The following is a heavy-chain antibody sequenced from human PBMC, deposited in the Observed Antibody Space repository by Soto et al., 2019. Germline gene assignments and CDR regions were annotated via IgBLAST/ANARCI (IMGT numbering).Heavy chain of an antibody. CDR3: ARSRRPPGHDAFDI. J-gene: IGHJ3*02. CDR1: GYTFTSYG. V-gene: IGHV1-18*04. Sequence: GASVKVSCKASGYTFTSYGISWVRQAPGQGLEWMGWISAYNGNTNYAQKLQGRVTMTTDTSTSTAYMELRRLRSDDTAVYYCARSRRPPGHDAFDIWGQGTMVTVSS. CDR2: ISAYNGNT.